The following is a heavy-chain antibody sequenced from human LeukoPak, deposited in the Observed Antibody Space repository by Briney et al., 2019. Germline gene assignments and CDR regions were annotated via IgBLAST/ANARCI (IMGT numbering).Heavy chain of an antibody. Sequence: GGSLRLSCAASGFTFDDYGMSWVRQAPGKGLEWVSGINWNGGSTGYADSVKGRFTISRDNVKNSLYLQMNSLRAEDTAFYYCVRHDFWSGFKGGDYWGQGTLVTVSS. CDR2: INWNGGST. D-gene: IGHD3-3*01. V-gene: IGHV3-20*04. J-gene: IGHJ4*02. CDR3: VRHDFWSGFKGGDY. CDR1: GFTFDDYG.